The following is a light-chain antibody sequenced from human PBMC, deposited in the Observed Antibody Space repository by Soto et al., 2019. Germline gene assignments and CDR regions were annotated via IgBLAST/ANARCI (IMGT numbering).Light chain of an antibody. Sequence: IQLTQSPSSLSAAVGDRVTITCRASQGISNYLAWYQQRPGKAPKLLIYAAYTLQRGVPPRFSGSGSGTDFTLTISSLQPEDFATYYCQHLNTYPVTFXPGTKADIK. CDR1: QGISNY. CDR3: QHLNTYPVT. CDR2: AAY. J-gene: IGKJ3*01. V-gene: IGKV1-9*01.